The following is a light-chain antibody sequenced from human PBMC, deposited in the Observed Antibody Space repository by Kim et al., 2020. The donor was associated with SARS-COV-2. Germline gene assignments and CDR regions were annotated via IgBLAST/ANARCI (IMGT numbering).Light chain of an antibody. Sequence: SYELTQPPSVSVSPGQTVTITCSGDKLGEKYSCWYQQKSDQSPILLIYQDFKRPSGIPERFSGSNFGNTATLTISGTQSVDEADYYCQAWDSGTVVFGGGTQLTVL. V-gene: IGLV3-1*01. CDR1: KLGEKY. CDR2: QDF. J-gene: IGLJ2*01. CDR3: QAWDSGTVV.